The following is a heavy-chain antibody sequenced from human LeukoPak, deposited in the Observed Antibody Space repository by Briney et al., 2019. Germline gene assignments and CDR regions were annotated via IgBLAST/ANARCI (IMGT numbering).Heavy chain of an antibody. J-gene: IGHJ5*02. CDR2: IYTSGST. Sequence: TPSPPRPVPGGSLSRGRYYLSWGREPPREGLGGVWRIYTSGSTNYNPSLKSRVTISVDTSKNQFSLKLSSVTAADTAVYYCARDRYYDILTEGSFDPWGQGTLVTVSS. D-gene: IGHD3-9*01. CDR1: GGSLSRGRYY. V-gene: IGHV4-61*02. CDR3: ARDRYYDILTEGSFDP.